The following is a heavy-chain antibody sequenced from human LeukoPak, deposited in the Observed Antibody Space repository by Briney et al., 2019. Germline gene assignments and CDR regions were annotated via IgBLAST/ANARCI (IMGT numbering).Heavy chain of an antibody. CDR1: GGSFSGYY. J-gene: IGHJ4*02. Sequence: SETLSLTCAVYGGSFSGYYWSWIRQPPGKGLEWIGEINHSGSTNYNPSLKSRVTISVDTSKNQFSLKLSSVTAADTAVYYCAVSAYCGGDCYRLFDYWGQGTLVTVSS. V-gene: IGHV4-34*01. D-gene: IGHD2-21*02. CDR3: AVSAYCGGDCYRLFDY. CDR2: INHSGST.